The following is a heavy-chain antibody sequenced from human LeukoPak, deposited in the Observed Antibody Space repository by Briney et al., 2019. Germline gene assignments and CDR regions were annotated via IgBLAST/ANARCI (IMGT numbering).Heavy chain of an antibody. J-gene: IGHJ4*02. CDR3: TRDRGSTSWDY. CDR1: GFTFGDYT. D-gene: IGHD2-2*01. V-gene: IGHV3-49*04. CDR2: IRSKAYGGTT. Sequence: GGSLRLSCTASGFTFGDYTMSWVRQAPGKGLEWVGFIRSKAYGGTTEYAASVKGRFTISRDNSKSIAYLQMNSLKTEDTAVYYCTRDRGSTSWDYWGQGTLVTVSS.